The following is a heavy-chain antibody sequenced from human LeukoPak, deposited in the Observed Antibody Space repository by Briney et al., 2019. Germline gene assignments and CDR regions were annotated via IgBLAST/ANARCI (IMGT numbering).Heavy chain of an antibody. D-gene: IGHD6-13*01. V-gene: IGHV4-34*01. Sequence: SETLSLTCVVSAGSFSGDSWSWIRQAPGKGLEWIGEINHSGSTNYNPSLKSRVTISVDTSKNQFSLKLSSVTAADTAVYYCVRGRGAAVYYYYYYGMDVWGQGTTVTVSS. CDR1: AGSFSGDS. CDR2: INHSGST. J-gene: IGHJ6*02. CDR3: VRGRGAAVYYYYYYGMDV.